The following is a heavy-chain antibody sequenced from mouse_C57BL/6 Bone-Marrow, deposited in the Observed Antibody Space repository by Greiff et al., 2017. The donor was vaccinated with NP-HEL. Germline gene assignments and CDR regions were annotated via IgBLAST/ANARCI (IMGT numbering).Heavy chain of an antibody. CDR1: GYAFSSYW. D-gene: IGHD1-1*01. Sequence: VQLQQSGAELVKPGASVKISCKASGYAFSSYWMNWVKQRPGKGLEWIGQIYPGDGDTNYNGQFKGKATLTADKSSSTAYMQLSSLTSEDSAVYFCARSTTVVATDAMDYWGQGTSVTVSS. CDR3: ARSTTVVATDAMDY. V-gene: IGHV1-80*01. J-gene: IGHJ4*01. CDR2: IYPGDGDT.